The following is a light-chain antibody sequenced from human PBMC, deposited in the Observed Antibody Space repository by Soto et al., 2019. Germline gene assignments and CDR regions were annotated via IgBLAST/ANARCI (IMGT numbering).Light chain of an antibody. CDR3: QQYSNSPPEFT. CDR2: GAS. Sequence: EIVLTQSPGTLSLSPGERATLSCRASQSISSSYLAWYQQRPGQAPRLLIFGASYRATGIPDRFSGSGSGTDFTLTISRLEPEDFAVCYCQQYSNSPPEFTFGPGTRVDSK. V-gene: IGKV3-20*01. J-gene: IGKJ3*01. CDR1: QSISSSY.